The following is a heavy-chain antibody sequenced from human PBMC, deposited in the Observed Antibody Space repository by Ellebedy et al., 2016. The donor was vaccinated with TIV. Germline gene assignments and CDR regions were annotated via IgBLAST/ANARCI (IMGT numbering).Heavy chain of an antibody. V-gene: IGHV3-30*03. CDR3: ARDAAPAFVVVVAALFSWFDP. CDR1: GFTFSSYG. J-gene: IGHJ5*02. D-gene: IGHD2-15*01. CDR2: ISYDGSNK. Sequence: GGSLRLXCAASGFTFSSYGMHWVRQAPGKGLEWVAVISYDGSNKYYADSVKGRFTISRDNSKNTLYLQMNSLRAEDTAVYYCARDAAPAFVVVVAALFSWFDPWGQGTLVTVSS.